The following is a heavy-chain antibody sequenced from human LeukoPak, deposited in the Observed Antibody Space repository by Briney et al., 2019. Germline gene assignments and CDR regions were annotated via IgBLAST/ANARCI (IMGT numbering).Heavy chain of an antibody. V-gene: IGHV3-21*01. J-gene: IGHJ5*02. CDR1: GFPFSSYS. CDR2: ISRSSGYI. D-gene: IGHD6-13*01. Sequence: PGGPLRLSCAASGFPFSSYSSNWFRQAPAKGREGVSFISRSSGYIYYADSVKGRFTISRDNAKNSLYLQMNSMRAEGTAVYYCARVEYSSSTSWFDPWGQGTLVTVSS. CDR3: ARVEYSSSTSWFDP.